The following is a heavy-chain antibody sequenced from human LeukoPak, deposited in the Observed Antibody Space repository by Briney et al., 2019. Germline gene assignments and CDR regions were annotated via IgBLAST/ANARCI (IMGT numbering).Heavy chain of an antibody. J-gene: IGHJ3*02. Sequence: SETLSLTCAVSGYSISSGYYWGWIRQPPGKGLEWIGSIYHSGSTYYNPSLKSRVTISVDTSKNQFSLKLSSVTAADTAVYYCAGGRGGTEAFDIWGQGTMVTVSS. CDR3: AGGRGGTEAFDI. CDR1: GYSISSGYY. CDR2: IYHSGST. V-gene: IGHV4-38-2*01. D-gene: IGHD1-1*01.